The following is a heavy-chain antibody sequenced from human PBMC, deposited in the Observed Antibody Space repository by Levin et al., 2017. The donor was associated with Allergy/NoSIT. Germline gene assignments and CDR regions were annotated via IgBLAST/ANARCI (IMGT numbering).Heavy chain of an antibody. CDR1: GVSISSGGYY. V-gene: IGHV4-31*03. CDR3: ARVGGWTGGVYYYYHMDV. J-gene: IGHJ6*03. Sequence: SETLSLTCTVSGVSISSGGYYWSWIRQHPGKGLEWIGYIYYSGSTYYNPSLKSRVTISVDTSKSQFSLTLSSVTAAATAVYYCARVGGWTGGVYYYYHMDVWGKGTTVTVSS. D-gene: IGHD3-16*01. CDR2: IYYSGST.